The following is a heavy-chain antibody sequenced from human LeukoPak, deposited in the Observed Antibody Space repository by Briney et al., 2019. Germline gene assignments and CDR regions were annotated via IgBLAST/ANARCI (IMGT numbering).Heavy chain of an antibody. J-gene: IGHJ4*02. CDR1: GYSFTSYW. Sequence: GESLKISCKGSGYSFTSYWIGWVRQMPGKGLEWMGIIYPGDSDTRYSPSFQGQVTISADKSISTAYLQWSSLKASDTAMYYCARHKGRGSSGWYEDYWGQGTLVTVSS. D-gene: IGHD6-19*01. V-gene: IGHV5-51*01. CDR2: IYPGDSDT. CDR3: ARHKGRGSSGWYEDY.